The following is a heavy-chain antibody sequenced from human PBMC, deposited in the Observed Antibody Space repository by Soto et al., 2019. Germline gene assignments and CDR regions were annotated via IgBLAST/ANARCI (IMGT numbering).Heavy chain of an antibody. CDR3: ARGGSGWYTGY. CDR1: RGSFSGYY. V-gene: IGHV4-34*01. D-gene: IGHD6-19*01. J-gene: IGHJ4*02. Sequence: QMQLQQWGAGLLKPSETLSLTCAVYRGSFSGYYWSWIRQPPGKGLEWIGEINHSGSTNYNPSLKSRVTVSIDTSKNQFSLKLNSVTAADTAVYYCARGGSGWYTGYWGQGTLVTVSS. CDR2: INHSGST.